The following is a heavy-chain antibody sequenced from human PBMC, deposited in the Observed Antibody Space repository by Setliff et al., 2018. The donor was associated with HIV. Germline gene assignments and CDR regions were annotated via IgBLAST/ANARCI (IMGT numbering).Heavy chain of an antibody. Sequence: PSETLSLTCAVYGGSFSGYYWSWIRQPPGKGLEWIGEINHSGSTNYNPSLKSRVTISVDTSKNQFSLKLSSVTAADTVVYYCATVGAGGREYYFDYWGRGTLVTVSS. V-gene: IGHV4-34*01. J-gene: IGHJ4*02. CDR1: GGSFSGYY. CDR3: ATVGAGGREYYFDY. D-gene: IGHD1-26*01. CDR2: INHSGST.